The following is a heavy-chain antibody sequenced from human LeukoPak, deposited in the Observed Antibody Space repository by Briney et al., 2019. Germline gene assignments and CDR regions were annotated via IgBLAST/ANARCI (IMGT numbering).Heavy chain of an antibody. CDR3: AKDNTYDFWSGYSSA. CDR2: ISGSGGST. D-gene: IGHD3-3*01. V-gene: IGHV3-23*01. Sequence: PGGSLRLSCAASGFTFNNYAMSWVRQAPGKGLEWVSAISGSGGSTYYADSVKGRFTISRDTSKSTLYLQMNSLRAEDTAVYYCAKDNTYDFWSGYSSAWGHGTLVTVSS. CDR1: GFTFNNYA. J-gene: IGHJ4*01.